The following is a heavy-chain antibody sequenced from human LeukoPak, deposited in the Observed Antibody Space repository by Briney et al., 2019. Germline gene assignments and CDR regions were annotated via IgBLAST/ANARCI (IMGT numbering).Heavy chain of an antibody. CDR2: IYRGGST. CDR3: ARGLGDWGRVDY. V-gene: IGHV3-66*02. CDR1: GFTVSSNY. J-gene: IGHJ4*02. Sequence: GGSLRLSCAASGFTVSSNYMSWVRQAPGKGLEWVPVIYRGGSTYYADSVKGRFTISRDNSENTLYLQMSSLRAEDTAVYYCARGLGDWGRVDYWGQGTLVTVSS. D-gene: IGHD2-21*02.